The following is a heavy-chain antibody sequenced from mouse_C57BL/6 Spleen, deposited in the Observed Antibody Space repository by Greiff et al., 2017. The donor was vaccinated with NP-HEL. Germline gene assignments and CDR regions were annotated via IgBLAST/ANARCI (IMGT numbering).Heavy chain of an antibody. CDR1: GYTFTDYY. V-gene: IGHV1-76*01. CDR2: IYPGSGNT. CDR3: AREGIYRGFAY. Sequence: QVQLQQSGAELVRPGASVKLSCKASGYTFTDYYINWVKQRPGQGLEWIARIYPGSGNTYYNEKFKGKATLTAEKSSSTAYMQLSSLTSEDSAVYFCAREGIYRGFAYWGQGTLVTVSA. J-gene: IGHJ3*01. D-gene: IGHD2-1*01.